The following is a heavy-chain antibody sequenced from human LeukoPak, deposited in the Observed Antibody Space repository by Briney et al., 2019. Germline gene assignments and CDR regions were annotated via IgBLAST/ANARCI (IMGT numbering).Heavy chain of an antibody. CDR1: GYTFTSYD. D-gene: IGHD3-10*01. V-gene: IGHV1-8*01. CDR3: ARVSRGSPDAFDI. CDR2: MNPNSGNT. J-gene: IGHJ3*02. Sequence: ASVKVSCKASGYTFTSYDINWVRQATGQGLEWMGWMNPNSGNTGYAQKFQGRVTMTRNTSISTAYMELSSLRSEDTAVCYCARVSRGSPDAFDIWGQGTMVTVSS.